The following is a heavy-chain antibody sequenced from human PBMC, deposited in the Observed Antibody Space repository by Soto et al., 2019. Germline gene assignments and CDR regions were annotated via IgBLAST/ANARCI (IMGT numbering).Heavy chain of an antibody. Sequence: EVQLVESGGGLVQPGGSLSLSCAASGFTISGRSMHWVRQAPGKGLVWVSGIDNAGTDSTYADSVKCRFTTSRDNATKMLYLQTHSSRVEDTVVYYGARGWFVPDVWGKGTTVTGSS. V-gene: IGHV3-74*01. D-gene: IGHD3-10*01. J-gene: IGHJ6*04. CDR2: IDNAGTDS. CDR3: ARGWFVPDV. CDR1: GFTISGRS.